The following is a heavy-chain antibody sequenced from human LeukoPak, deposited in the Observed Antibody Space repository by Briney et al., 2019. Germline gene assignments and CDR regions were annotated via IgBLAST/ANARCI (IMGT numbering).Heavy chain of an antibody. CDR1: GYSISSGYY. CDR3: ARDFFPYYDFWSGYSPYYFDY. D-gene: IGHD3-3*01. CDR2: IYHRGST. V-gene: IGHV4-38-2*02. Sequence: PSETLSLTCTVSGYSISSGYYWGWIRQPPGKGLEWIGSIYHRGSTYYNPSLKSRVTISVDTSKNQFSLKLSSVTAADTAVYYCARDFFPYYDFWSGYSPYYFDYWGQGTLVTVSS. J-gene: IGHJ4*02.